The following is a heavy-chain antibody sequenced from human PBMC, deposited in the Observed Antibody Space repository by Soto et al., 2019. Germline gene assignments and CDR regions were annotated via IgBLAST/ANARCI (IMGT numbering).Heavy chain of an antibody. CDR2: IRSKAYGGTT. CDR3: TRRDYCTNGVCYRGFSDY. V-gene: IGHV3-49*03. CDR1: GFTFGDYA. D-gene: IGHD2-8*01. Sequence: GSLRLSCTASGFTFGDYAMSWFRQAPGKGLEWVGFIRSKAYGGTTEYAASVKGRFTISRDDSKSIAYLQMNSLKTEDTAVYYCTRRDYCTNGVCYRGFSDYWGQGTLVTVSS. J-gene: IGHJ4*02.